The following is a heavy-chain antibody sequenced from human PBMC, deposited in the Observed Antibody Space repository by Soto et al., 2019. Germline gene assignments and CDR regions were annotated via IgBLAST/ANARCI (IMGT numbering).Heavy chain of an antibody. V-gene: IGHV1-58*01. CDR3: AAGMANFEY. D-gene: IGHD5-12*01. Sequence: SVKVSCKASAFTFSTYAVQWVRQARGQRLEWIGWIVVGVGNTNYAQKFQERVIITRDMSTSTAHMELSSLRSEDTAVYYCAAGMANFEYWGEGNLVTVSS. J-gene: IGHJ4*02. CDR2: IVVGVGNT. CDR1: AFTFSTYA.